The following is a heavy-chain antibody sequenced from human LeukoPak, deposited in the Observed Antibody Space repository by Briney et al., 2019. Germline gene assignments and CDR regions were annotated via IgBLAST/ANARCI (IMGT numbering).Heavy chain of an antibody. CDR3: TTYISGHY. V-gene: IGHV3-73*01. J-gene: IGHJ4*02. CDR2: ITTKSKRYAT. CDR1: GFTFSAFH. D-gene: IGHD6-19*01. Sequence: PGGTLKLSCAASGFTFSAFHMHWVRQASGKGLEWVGRITTKSKRYATAYAASVKGRFTVSRDDSKNTAYLQMSSLKTEDTAVYYCTTYISGHYWGQGTLVT.